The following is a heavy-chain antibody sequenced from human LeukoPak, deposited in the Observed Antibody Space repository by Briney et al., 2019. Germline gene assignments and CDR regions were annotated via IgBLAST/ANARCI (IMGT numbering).Heavy chain of an antibody. J-gene: IGHJ5*02. CDR2: ISSSSSYI. V-gene: IGHV3-21*01. Sequence: GGSLRLSCAASGFTFSSYSMNWVRQAPGKGLEWVSSISSSSSYIYYADSVKGRFTISRDNAKNSLYLQMNSLRAEDTAVYYCARVLHKRNYDSSDYYGSWGQGTLVTVSS. CDR1: GFTFSSYS. CDR3: ARVLHKRNYDSSDYYGS. D-gene: IGHD3-22*01.